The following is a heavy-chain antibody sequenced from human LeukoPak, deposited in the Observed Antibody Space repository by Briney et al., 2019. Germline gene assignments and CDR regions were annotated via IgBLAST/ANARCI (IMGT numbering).Heavy chain of an antibody. D-gene: IGHD3-10*01. CDR2: IWYDGSNK. CDR1: GFTFSSYG. J-gene: IGHJ6*02. V-gene: IGHV3-33*01. Sequence: GGSLRLSCAASGFTFSSYGMHWVRQAPGKGLEWVAVIWYDGSNKYYADSVKGRFTISRDNSKNTLYLQMNSLRAEDTAVYYCAREGVRGTFYYGMDVWGQGTTVTVSS. CDR3: AREGVRGTFYYGMDV.